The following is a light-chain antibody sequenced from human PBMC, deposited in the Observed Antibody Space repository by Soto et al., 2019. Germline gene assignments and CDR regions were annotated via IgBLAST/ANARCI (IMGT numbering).Light chain of an antibody. CDR1: SSDVGGYNY. V-gene: IGLV2-14*03. CDR2: DVN. J-gene: IGLJ2*01. CDR3: SSYTTISTVV. Sequence: QSALTQPASVSGSPGQSITISCTGSSSDVGGYNYVSWYQQHPGKVPKLMIYDVNIRPSGVSNRFSGSKSGNTASLTISGLQADDEADYYYSSYTTISTVVFGGGTKLTVI.